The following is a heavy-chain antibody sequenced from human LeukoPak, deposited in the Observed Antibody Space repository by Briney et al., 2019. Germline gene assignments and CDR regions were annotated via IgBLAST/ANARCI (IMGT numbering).Heavy chain of an antibody. Sequence: SETPSLTCTVSGGSISSYYWSWIRQPAGTGLEWIGRIYTSGSTNYNPSLKSRVTMSVDTSKNQFSLKLSSVTAADTAVYYCAREGDSSGYYYVTHFDYWGQGTLVTVSS. J-gene: IGHJ4*02. D-gene: IGHD3-22*01. CDR1: GGSISSYY. CDR3: AREGDSSGYYYVTHFDY. CDR2: IYTSGST. V-gene: IGHV4-4*07.